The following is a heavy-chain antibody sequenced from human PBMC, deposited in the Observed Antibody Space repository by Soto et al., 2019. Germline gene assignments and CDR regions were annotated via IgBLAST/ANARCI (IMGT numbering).Heavy chain of an antibody. J-gene: IGHJ4*02. CDR1: GYAFTSYG. CDR2: ISAYNGNT. D-gene: IGHD2-15*01. Sequence: ASVTVSCQASGYAFTSYGISWVRQAPGQGLEWMGWISAYNGNTNYAQKLQGRVTMTTDTSTSTAYMELRSLRSDDTAVYYCARVGRSSGGSCYDYWGQGTLVTVSS. CDR3: ARVGRSSGGSCYDY. V-gene: IGHV1-18*01.